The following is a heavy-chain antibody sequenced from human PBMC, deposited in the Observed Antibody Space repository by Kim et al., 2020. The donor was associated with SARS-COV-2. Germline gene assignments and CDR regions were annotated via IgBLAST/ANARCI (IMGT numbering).Heavy chain of an antibody. V-gene: IGHV1-3*01. CDR2: T. Sequence: TQYSQNFPGRVTITRDTSASTAYLELSSLSSEDTAVYYCARSQSWGAFDIWGQGTMVTVSS. D-gene: IGHD1-26*01. J-gene: IGHJ3*02. CDR3: ARSQSWGAFDI.